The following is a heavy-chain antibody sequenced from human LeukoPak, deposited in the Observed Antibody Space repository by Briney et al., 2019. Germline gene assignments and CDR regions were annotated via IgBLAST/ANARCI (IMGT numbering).Heavy chain of an antibody. CDR2: SRNKAKSYTT. V-gene: IGHV3-72*01. Sequence: QPGGSLSLSCAVSGFTFSDHFLDWVRQAPGKGLEWVGRSRNKAKSYTTEYAASVKGRFTISRDDSKNSLYLQMNSLKTEDTAVYCVAGSDYLDYWGQGTLVTVSS. CDR3: AGSDYLDY. D-gene: IGHD2-15*01. CDR1: GFTFSDHF. J-gene: IGHJ4*02.